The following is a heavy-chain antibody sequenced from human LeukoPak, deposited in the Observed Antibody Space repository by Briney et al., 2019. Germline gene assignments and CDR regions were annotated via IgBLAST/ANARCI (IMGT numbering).Heavy chain of an antibody. CDR2: INPSGGST. CDR3: ARGYCGGDYYRNWFDP. J-gene: IGHJ5*02. D-gene: IGHD2-21*02. V-gene: IGHV1-46*01. CDR1: GYTFTSYY. Sequence: ASVKVSCKASGYTFTSYYMHWVRQAPGQGLEWMGIINPSGGSTSYAQKFQGRVTMTRDMSTSTVYMELSSLRSEDTAMYYCARGYCGGDYYRNWFDPWGQGTLVTVSS.